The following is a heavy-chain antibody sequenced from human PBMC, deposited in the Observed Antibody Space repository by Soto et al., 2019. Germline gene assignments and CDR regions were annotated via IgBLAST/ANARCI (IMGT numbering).Heavy chain of an antibody. CDR2: ISAYNGNT. J-gene: IGHJ4*02. Sequence: ASRKLSCKASGYTFTSYGISWVRQAPGQGLEWMGWISAYNGNTNYAQKLQGRVTMTTDTSTSTAYMELRSLRSDDTAVYYVAREPGYYDSSGYPGSDDVDYLGKGTLVNAPQ. CDR1: GYTFTSYG. CDR3: AREPGYYDSSGYPGSDDVDY. D-gene: IGHD3-22*01. V-gene: IGHV1-18*01.